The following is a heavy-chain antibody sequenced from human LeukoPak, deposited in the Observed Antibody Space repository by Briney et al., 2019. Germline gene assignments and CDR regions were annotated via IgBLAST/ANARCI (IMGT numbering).Heavy chain of an antibody. CDR1: GYAFTGYY. CDR2: INPNSGGT. Sequence: ASVKVSCKASGYAFTGYYMHWVRQAPGQGLEWMGWINPNSGGTNYAQKFQGRVTMTRDTSISTAYMKLSRLRSDDTAVYYCARDLGSSSGWYVAFDIWGQGTMVTVSS. CDR3: ARDLGSSSGWYVAFDI. J-gene: IGHJ3*02. V-gene: IGHV1-2*02. D-gene: IGHD6-19*01.